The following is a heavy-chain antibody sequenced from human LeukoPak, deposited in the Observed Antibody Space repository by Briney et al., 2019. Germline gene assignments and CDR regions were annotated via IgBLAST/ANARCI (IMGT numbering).Heavy chain of an antibody. CDR2: IIPIFGTA. D-gene: IGHD2-15*01. CDR3: ARDQEATAMVARVYYGMDV. V-gene: IGHV1-69*13. J-gene: IGHJ6*02. Sequence: SVKVSCKASGGTFSGYAISWVRQAPGQGLEWMGGIIPIFGTANYAQKFQGRVTITADESTSTAYMELSSLRSEDTAVYYCARDQEATAMVARVYYGMDVWGQGTTVTVSS. CDR1: GGTFSGYA.